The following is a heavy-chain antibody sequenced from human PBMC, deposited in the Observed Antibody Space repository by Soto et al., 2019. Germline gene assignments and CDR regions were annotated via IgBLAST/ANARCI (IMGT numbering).Heavy chain of an antibody. Sequence: GGSLRLSCAASGFTVSSSYMTWVRQAPGKGLEWVSVIYGDGGTYYADSVKGRFTISRHNSKNTLYLQMNSLRPEDTAVYYCARGSSGYGYDAFDVWGQGTMVTVSS. CDR1: GFTVSSSY. V-gene: IGHV3-53*04. D-gene: IGHD5-12*01. J-gene: IGHJ3*01. CDR2: IYGDGGT. CDR3: ARGSSGYGYDAFDV.